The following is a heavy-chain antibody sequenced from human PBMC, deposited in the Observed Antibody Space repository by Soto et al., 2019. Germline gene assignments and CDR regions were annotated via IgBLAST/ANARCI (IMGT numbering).Heavy chain of an antibody. CDR2: IYYSGST. Sequence: SETLSLTCTVSGRSISSVNYYWSWIRQPPGKGLEWIGYIYYSGSTYYNPSLRSRVTISVDTSKNQFSLKLSSVTAADTAVYFCARYGSGECNRGRCYSPFDYWGQGTPVTVSS. CDR3: ARYGSGECNRGRCYSPFDY. J-gene: IGHJ4*02. CDR1: GRSISSVNYY. V-gene: IGHV4-30-4*01. D-gene: IGHD2-15*01.